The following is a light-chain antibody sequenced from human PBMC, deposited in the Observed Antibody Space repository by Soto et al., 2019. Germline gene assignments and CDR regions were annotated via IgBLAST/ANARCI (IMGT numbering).Light chain of an antibody. J-gene: IGKJ1*01. V-gene: IGKV4-1*01. CDR3: QEYYSPWT. CDR1: QSVLYSSNNKNY. CDR2: LAS. Sequence: DIVLTQSPDSLAVSLGERATINCKSSQSVLYSSNNKNYIAWYQQKSGQPPKPLIYLASTRESGVPDRFSGRGSGTDFTLTISSLQAEDVAVYYCQEYYSPWTFGQGTKVEIK.